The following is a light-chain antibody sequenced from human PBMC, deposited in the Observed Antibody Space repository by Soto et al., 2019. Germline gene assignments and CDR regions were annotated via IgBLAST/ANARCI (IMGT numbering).Light chain of an antibody. V-gene: IGKV1-5*01. CDR2: DAY. CDR3: QQYDTYFRYT. Sequence: DIQMTQSPSTLSASVGDRVAITCRASQNINSKLAWYQKKPGKAPKLLISDAYNLESGVPSRFSGSVSGTEFTLNIGVLQPDDFATYDCQQYDTYFRYTFGQGTTLDIK. J-gene: IGKJ2*01. CDR1: QNINSK.